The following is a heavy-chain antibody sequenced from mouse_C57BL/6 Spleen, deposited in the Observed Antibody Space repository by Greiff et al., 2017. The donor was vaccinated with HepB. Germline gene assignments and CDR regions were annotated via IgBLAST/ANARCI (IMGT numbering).Heavy chain of an antibody. J-gene: IGHJ1*03. CDR1: GYTFTSYG. CDR3: ARQAITKVVATRYFDV. D-gene: IGHD1-1*01. Sequence: QVQLQQSGAELARPGASVKLSCKASGYTFTSYGISWVKQRTGQGLEWIGEIYPRSGNTYYNEKFKGKATLTADKSSSTAYMELRSLTSEDSAVYFCARQAITKVVATRYFDVWGTGTTVTVSS. CDR2: IYPRSGNT. V-gene: IGHV1-81*01.